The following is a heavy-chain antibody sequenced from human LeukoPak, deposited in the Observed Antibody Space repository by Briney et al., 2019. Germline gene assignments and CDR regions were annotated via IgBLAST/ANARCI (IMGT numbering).Heavy chain of an antibody. CDR1: GGSISSYY. D-gene: IGHD6-13*01. J-gene: IGHJ3*02. CDR2: IYYNGST. CDR3: IAAAGDDAFDI. V-gene: IGHV4-59*08. Sequence: SETLSLTCTVSGGSISSYYWGWIRQSPGEGLEWIAYIYYNGSTNYNPSLKSRVTISVDTSKNQFSLKLSSVTAADTAVYYCIAAAGDDAFDIWGQGTMVTVSS.